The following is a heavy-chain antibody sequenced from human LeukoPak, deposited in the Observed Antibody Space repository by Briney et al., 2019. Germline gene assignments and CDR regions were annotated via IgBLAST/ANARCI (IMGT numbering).Heavy chain of an antibody. CDR1: GGSFSGYY. D-gene: IGHD3-9*01. CDR2: INHSGST. CDR3: ARGAGYDILTGYYYSYYFDY. Sequence: SETLSLTCAVYGGSFSGYYWSWIRQPPGKGLEWIGEINHSGSTNYNPSLKSRVTISVDTSKNRFSLKLSSVTAADTAVYYCARGAGYDILTGYYYSYYFDYWGQGTLVTVSS. V-gene: IGHV4-34*01. J-gene: IGHJ4*02.